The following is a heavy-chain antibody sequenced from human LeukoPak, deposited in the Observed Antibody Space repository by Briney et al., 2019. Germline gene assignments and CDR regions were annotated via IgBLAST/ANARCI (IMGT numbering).Heavy chain of an antibody. CDR2: ISAYNGNT. J-gene: IGHJ6*02. CDR1: GYTFTSYG. D-gene: IGHD3-3*01. Sequence: ASVKVSCKASGYTFTSYGISWVRQAPGQGLEWMGWISAYNGNTNYAQKLQGRVTMTTDTSTSTAYMELRSLRSDDTAVYYCARDGGYDTLFGVVIISYYYYGMDVWGQGTTVTVSS. CDR3: ARDGGYDTLFGVVIISYYYYGMDV. V-gene: IGHV1-18*01.